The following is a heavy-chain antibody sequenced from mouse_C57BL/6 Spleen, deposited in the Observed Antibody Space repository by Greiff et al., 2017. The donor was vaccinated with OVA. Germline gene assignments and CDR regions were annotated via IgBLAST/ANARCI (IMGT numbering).Heavy chain of an antibody. CDR1: GFNIKDDY. CDR2: IDPENGDT. CDR3: TTSEEGPWFAY. Sequence: EVQLQQSGAELVRPGASVKLSCTASGFNIKDDYMHWVKQRPEQGLEWIGWIDPENGDTEYTSKFQGKATITADKSSNTAYLQLSSLTSEDTAVYYCTTSEEGPWFAYWGQGTLVTVSA. J-gene: IGHJ3*01. V-gene: IGHV14-4*01.